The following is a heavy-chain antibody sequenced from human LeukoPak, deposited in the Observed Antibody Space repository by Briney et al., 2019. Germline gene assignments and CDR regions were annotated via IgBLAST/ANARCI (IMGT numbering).Heavy chain of an antibody. Sequence: PSETLSLTCTVSGGSISSSYWSWIRQPPGKGLEWIGYIYYSGNTNYNPSLKSRVTISVDTSKNQFSLKLSSVTAADTAVYYCARVGWGIYYYMDVWGKGTTVTVSS. D-gene: IGHD2-8*02. CDR1: GGSISSSY. CDR3: ARVGWGIYYYMDV. CDR2: IYYSGNT. J-gene: IGHJ6*03. V-gene: IGHV4-59*01.